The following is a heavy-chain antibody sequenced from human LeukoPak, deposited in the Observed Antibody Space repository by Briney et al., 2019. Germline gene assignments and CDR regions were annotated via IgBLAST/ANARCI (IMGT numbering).Heavy chain of an antibody. D-gene: IGHD3-22*01. Sequence: ASVKVSCKASGYTFNGYYMHWVRQAPGQGLEWMGWINPNSGGTNYAQKFQGRVTMTRDTSISTAYMELSRLRSDDTAVYYCARDRTYYDSSGYYDAFDIWGQGTMVTVSS. V-gene: IGHV1-2*02. CDR1: GYTFNGYY. CDR2: INPNSGGT. CDR3: ARDRTYYDSSGYYDAFDI. J-gene: IGHJ3*02.